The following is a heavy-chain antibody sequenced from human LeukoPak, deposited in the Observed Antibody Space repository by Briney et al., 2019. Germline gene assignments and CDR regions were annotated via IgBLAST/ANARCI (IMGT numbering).Heavy chain of an antibody. CDR3: ASTPAGWFDP. Sequence: GGSLRLSCAASGFTFGIYTMNWVRQAPGEGLEWVSSITSTSSYIYYADSVKGRFTISRDNAKSSLYLQMNSLRAEDTAVYFCASTPAGWFDPWGQGTLVTVSS. CDR2: ITSTSSYI. CDR1: GFTFGIYT. D-gene: IGHD2-15*01. V-gene: IGHV3-21*01. J-gene: IGHJ5*02.